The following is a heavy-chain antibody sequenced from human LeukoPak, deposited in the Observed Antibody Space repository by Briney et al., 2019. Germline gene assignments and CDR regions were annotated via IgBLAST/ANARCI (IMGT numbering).Heavy chain of an antibody. V-gene: IGHV4-59*08. CDR3: ARHRYSSSWYFSGWFDP. CDR2: IYYSGST. D-gene: IGHD6-13*01. Sequence: SETLSLTCTVSGGSISSYYWSWIRQPPGKGLEWIGYIYYSGSTNYNPSLKSRVTISVDTSKNQFSLKLSSVTAADTAVYYCARHRYSSSWYFSGWFDPWGQGTLVTVSS. J-gene: IGHJ5*02. CDR1: GGSISSYY.